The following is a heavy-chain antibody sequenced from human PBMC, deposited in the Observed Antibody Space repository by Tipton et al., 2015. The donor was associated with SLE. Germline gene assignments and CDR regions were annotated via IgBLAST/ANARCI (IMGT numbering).Heavy chain of an antibody. V-gene: IGHV4-39*02. CDR2: IYYSGST. CDR3: AREGGVVDY. D-gene: IGHD3-3*01. J-gene: IGHJ4*02. CDR1: GGSISSSSYY. Sequence: TLSLTCTVSGGSISSSSYYWGWIRQPPGKGLEWIGSIYYSGSTYYNPSLKSRVTISVDTSKNQFSLKLSSVTAADTAVYYCAREGGVVDYWGQGTLVTVSS.